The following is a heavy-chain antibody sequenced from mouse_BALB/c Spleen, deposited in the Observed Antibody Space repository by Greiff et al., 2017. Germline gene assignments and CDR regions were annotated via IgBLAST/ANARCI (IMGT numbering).Heavy chain of an antibody. V-gene: IGHV5-12-2*01. J-gene: IGHJ4*01. CDR3: ARGPFYYDYDRGYAMDY. CDR2: ISNGGGST. D-gene: IGHD2-4*01. CDR1: GFTFSSYT. Sequence: EVKLQESGGGLVQPGGSLKLSCAASGFTFSSYTMSWVRQTPEKRLEWVAYISNGGGSTYYPDTVKGRFTISRDNAKNTLYLQMSSLKSEDTAMYYCARGPFYYDYDRGYAMDYWGQGTSVTVSS.